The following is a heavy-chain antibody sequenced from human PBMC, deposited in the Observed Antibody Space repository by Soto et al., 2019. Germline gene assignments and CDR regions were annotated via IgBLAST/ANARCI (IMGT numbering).Heavy chain of an antibody. Sequence: EVLLLESGGGLVQPGGSLRLSCEASGFSFSSFAMNWVRQAPGKGLEWVSAIGDSGASTYYADSVEGRFTISRDNSRNTLYLPLTSLRAEDTAVYYCAKGVELDVWGNGTTVTVSS. CDR1: GFSFSSFA. CDR3: AKGVELDV. V-gene: IGHV3-23*01. CDR2: IGDSGAST. D-gene: IGHD1-26*01. J-gene: IGHJ6*04.